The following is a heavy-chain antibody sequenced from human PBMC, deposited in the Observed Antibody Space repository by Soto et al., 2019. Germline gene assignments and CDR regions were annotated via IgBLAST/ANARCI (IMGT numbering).Heavy chain of an antibody. CDR3: ARDGASFDV. CDR2: ISKSGTTR. J-gene: IGHJ5*02. D-gene: IGHD2-15*01. V-gene: IGHV3-48*02. Sequence: GGSLKLSCAASGFTFSGNTMNWVRQAPGKGLEWVSYISKSGTTRYYAESVKGRFTISRDNAKNSLFLQMNSLRDEDAAVYYCARDGASFDVWGQGTLVTVSS. CDR1: GFTFSGNT.